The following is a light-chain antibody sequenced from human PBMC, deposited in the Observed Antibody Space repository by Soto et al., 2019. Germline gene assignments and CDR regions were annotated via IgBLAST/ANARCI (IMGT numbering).Light chain of an antibody. V-gene: IGLV2-14*01. CDR1: SSDVGGYNY. CDR3: QSYDSSLSVVV. J-gene: IGLJ2*01. CDR2: EVD. Sequence: QSVLAQPASVSGSPGQSTIISCTGTSSDVGGYNYVSWYQQHPGKAPKFLIYEVDNRASGVSDRFSGSKSGNTASLTISGLQAEDEADYYCQSYDSSLSVVVFGGGTQLTVL.